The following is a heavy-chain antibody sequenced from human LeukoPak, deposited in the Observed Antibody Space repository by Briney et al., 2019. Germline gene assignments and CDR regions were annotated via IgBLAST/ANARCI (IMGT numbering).Heavy chain of an antibody. Sequence: GGSLRLSCAASGFTFSDYYMSWIRQAPGKGLEWVSYISSSGSTIYYADSVKGRFTISRDNAKNSLYLQMNSLRAEDTAVYYCARDEILANYYDSSGYQGPHDAFDIWRQGTMVTVSS. CDR2: ISSSGSTI. CDR1: GFTFSDYY. J-gene: IGHJ3*02. V-gene: IGHV3-11*04. CDR3: ARDEILANYYDSSGYQGPHDAFDI. D-gene: IGHD3-22*01.